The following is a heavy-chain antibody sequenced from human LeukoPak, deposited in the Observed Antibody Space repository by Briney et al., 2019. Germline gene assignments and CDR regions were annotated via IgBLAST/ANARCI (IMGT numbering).Heavy chain of an antibody. CDR2: ISGSGGST. CDR1: GFTFSSYA. CDR3: AKGLGIQLWLRPFDY. V-gene: IGHV3-23*01. Sequence: TGGSLRLSCAASGFTFSSYAMSWVRQAPGKGLEWVSAISGSGGSTYYADSVKGRFTISRDNPKNTLYLQMNSLRAEDTAVYYCAKGLGIQLWLRPFDYWGQGTLVTVSS. J-gene: IGHJ4*02. D-gene: IGHD5-18*01.